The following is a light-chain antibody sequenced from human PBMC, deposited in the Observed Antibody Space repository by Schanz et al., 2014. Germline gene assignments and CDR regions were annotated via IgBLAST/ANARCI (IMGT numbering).Light chain of an antibody. CDR2: DVT. CDR3: SSYAGSNNFVV. Sequence: QSALTQPRSVSGSPGQSVTISCTGTSNDVGVYNFVSWYQHHPGEAPKLLIYDVTKRPSGVPDRFSGSKSGNTASLTVSGLQAEDEADYYCSSYAGSNNFVVFGGGTKLTVL. CDR1: SNDVGVYNF. V-gene: IGLV2-11*01. J-gene: IGLJ2*01.